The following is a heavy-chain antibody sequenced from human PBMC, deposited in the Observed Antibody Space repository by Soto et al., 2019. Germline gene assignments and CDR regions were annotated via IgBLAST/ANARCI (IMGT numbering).Heavy chain of an antibody. CDR1: GGSISGSY. CDR3: ARSVAVPGAHIDY. Sequence: PSETLFLTCSVSGGSISGSYWSWIRQSPGKGLEWLGYVYYTGSTNYSPSLRSRVSISVDTSKNEFSLRLSSVTAADTAVYFCARSVAVPGAHIDYWGQGTQVTVS. J-gene: IGHJ4*02. CDR2: VYYTGST. V-gene: IGHV4-59*01. D-gene: IGHD6-19*01.